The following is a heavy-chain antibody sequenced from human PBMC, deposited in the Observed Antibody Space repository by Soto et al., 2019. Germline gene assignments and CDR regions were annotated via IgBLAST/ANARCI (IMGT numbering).Heavy chain of an antibody. CDR2: IIPIFGTA. D-gene: IGHD2-21*02. Sequence: GASVKVSCKASGGTFSSYAISWVRQAPGQGLEWMGGIIPIFGTANYAQKFQGRVTITADESTSTAYMELSSLRSEDTAVYYCARDWYGGNSDYYYGMDVWGQGTTVTSP. J-gene: IGHJ6*02. CDR1: GGTFSSYA. V-gene: IGHV1-69*13. CDR3: ARDWYGGNSDYYYGMDV.